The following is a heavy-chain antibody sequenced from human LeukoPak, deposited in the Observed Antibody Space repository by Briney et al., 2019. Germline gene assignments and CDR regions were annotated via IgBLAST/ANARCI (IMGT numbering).Heavy chain of an antibody. Sequence: GGSLRLSCAASGFTLSTYSMNWVRQAPGKGLEWVSSISSSSSYIYYADSVKGRFTISRDNAKNSLYLQMNSLRAEDTAVYYCARWSGSMVYSGSWPSAAGTYGMDVWGQGTTVTVSS. CDR2: ISSSSSYI. CDR1: GFTLSTYS. CDR3: ARWSGSMVYSGSWPSAAGTYGMDV. V-gene: IGHV3-21*01. J-gene: IGHJ6*02. D-gene: IGHD6-13*01.